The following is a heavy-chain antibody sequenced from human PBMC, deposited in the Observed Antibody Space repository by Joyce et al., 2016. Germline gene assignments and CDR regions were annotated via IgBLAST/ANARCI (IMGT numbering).Heavy chain of an antibody. V-gene: IGHV4-30-2*01. Sequence: QLLLQESGPGLVKTSQTLSLTCAVSGDSFTTGGYAWNWIRQPPGKGLEWIGYIYHSGNTHVTPSLQSRVTISLDRSKSQFSLKLSSVTAADTAVYYCARAPRGPGYFDSWGQGTLVTVSS. CDR2: IYHSGNT. CDR1: GDSFTTGGYA. J-gene: IGHJ4*02. CDR3: ARAPRGPGYFDS. D-gene: IGHD3-10*01.